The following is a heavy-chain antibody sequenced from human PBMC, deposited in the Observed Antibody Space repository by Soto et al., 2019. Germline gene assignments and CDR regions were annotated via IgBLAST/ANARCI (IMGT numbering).Heavy chain of an antibody. Sequence: QVQLQESGPGLVKPSETLSLTCTVSGGSVSSYYWTWIRQSPGKGLEWIAYISNNGNTHYNPSLNIRITRSLDMXKTQFSLKLSSVTAADTAVYYCARVEVTAGSAFDYWGQGTLVTVSS. J-gene: IGHJ4*02. D-gene: IGHD2-21*02. CDR1: GGSVSSYY. CDR3: ARVEVTAGSAFDY. CDR2: ISNNGNT. V-gene: IGHV4-59*02.